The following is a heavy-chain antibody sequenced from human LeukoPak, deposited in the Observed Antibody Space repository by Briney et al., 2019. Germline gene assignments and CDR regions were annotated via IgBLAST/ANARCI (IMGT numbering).Heavy chain of an antibody. CDR1: EFSVGSNY. Sequence: PGGSLRLSCAASEFSVGSNYMTWVRQAPGKGLEWVSLIYSGGSTYYADSVKGRFTISRDNSKNTLYLQMNSLRAEDTAVYYCARDGEFWLGYYDSWGQGTLVTVSS. J-gene: IGHJ4*02. CDR2: IYSGGST. D-gene: IGHD3-3*01. CDR3: ARDGEFWLGYYDS. V-gene: IGHV3-66*01.